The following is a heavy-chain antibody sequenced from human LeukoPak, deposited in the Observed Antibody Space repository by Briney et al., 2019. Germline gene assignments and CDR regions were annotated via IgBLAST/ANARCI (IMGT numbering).Heavy chain of an antibody. CDR1: GFTFSSYW. J-gene: IGHJ6*03. V-gene: IGHV3-7*01. D-gene: IGHD3-3*01. Sequence: PGGSLRLSRAASGFTFSSYWMSWVRQAPGKGLEWVANIKQDGSEKYYVDSVKGRFTISRDNAKNSLYLQTNRLRAEDTAVYYCARDAQMPPYYDFWSGQAPPSPYMDVWGKGTTVTVSS. CDR3: ARDAQMPPYYDFWSGQAPPSPYMDV. CDR2: IKQDGSEK.